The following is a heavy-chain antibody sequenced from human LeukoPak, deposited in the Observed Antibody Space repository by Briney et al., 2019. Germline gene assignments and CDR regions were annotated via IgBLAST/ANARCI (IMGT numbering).Heavy chain of an antibody. CDR1: GGSISSGSYY. Sequence: SETLSLTCTVSGGSISSGSYYWSWIRQPAGKGLEWIGRIYTSGSTNYNPSLKSRVTISIDTSKNQFSLKLSSVTAADTAVYYCARVTTTAALRYFDWPYWGWFDPWGQGTLVTVSS. V-gene: IGHV4-61*02. CDR3: ARVTTTAALRYFDWPYWGWFDP. J-gene: IGHJ5*02. CDR2: IYTSGST. D-gene: IGHD3-9*01.